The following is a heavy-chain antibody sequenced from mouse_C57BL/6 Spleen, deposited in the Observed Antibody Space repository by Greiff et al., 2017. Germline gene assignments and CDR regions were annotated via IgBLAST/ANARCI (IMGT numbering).Heavy chain of an antibody. J-gene: IGHJ2*01. V-gene: IGHV5-4*01. Sequence: EVKLMESGGGLVKPGGSLKLSCAASGFTFSSYAMSWVRQTTEKRLEWVATISDGGSYTYYPDNVKGRFTISRDNAKNNLYLQMSHLKSEDTAMYYCARDRGTTVVAPDLLLTPFDYWGQGTTLTVSS. CDR3: ARDRGTTVVAPDLLLTPFDY. CDR2: ISDGGSYT. D-gene: IGHD1-1*01. CDR1: GFTFSSYA.